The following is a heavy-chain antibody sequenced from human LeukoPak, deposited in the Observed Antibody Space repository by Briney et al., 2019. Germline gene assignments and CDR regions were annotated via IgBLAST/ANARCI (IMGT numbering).Heavy chain of an antibody. Sequence: PGGSLRLSCAASGFTFSSYGMHWVRQAPGKGLEWVAVISYDGSNKYYADSVKGRFTISRDNSKNTLYLQMNSLRAEDTAVYYCAKDPYSSGRNYFDYWGQGTLVTVSS. CDR2: ISYDGSNK. D-gene: IGHD6-19*01. J-gene: IGHJ4*02. CDR3: AKDPYSSGRNYFDY. CDR1: GFTFSSYG. V-gene: IGHV3-30*18.